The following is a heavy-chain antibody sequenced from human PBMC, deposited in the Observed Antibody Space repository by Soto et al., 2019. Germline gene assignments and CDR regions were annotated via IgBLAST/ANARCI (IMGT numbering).Heavy chain of an antibody. V-gene: IGHV3-23*01. CDR3: ARRTSYGSGSYMYYYHGLDV. CDR2: ISGSGANI. D-gene: IGHD3-10*01. CDR1: GFTFSVYA. Sequence: GGSLRLSCAASGFTFSVYAMTWVRQAPGKGLEWVSGISGSGANIYYADSVKGRFTISRDNSKNTLYLQMNSLRAEDTAVYSCARRTSYGSGSYMYYYHGLDVWGQGTTVTVSS. J-gene: IGHJ6*02.